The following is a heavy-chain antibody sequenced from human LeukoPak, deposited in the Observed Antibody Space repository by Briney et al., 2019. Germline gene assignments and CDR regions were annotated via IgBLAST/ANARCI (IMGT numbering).Heavy chain of an antibody. V-gene: IGHV1-2*02. CDR1: GYTFTGYY. D-gene: IGHD3-3*01. CDR3: ATSGGTSGPELDY. CDR2: INPKSGGT. Sequence: GASVKVSCKASGYTFTGYYIDWVRQAPGQGLEWMGWINPKSGGTNYAQKFQGRVTMTRDTSISTAYMEVSRMTSDDTAVYYCATSGGTSGPELDYWGQGTLVTVSS. J-gene: IGHJ4*02.